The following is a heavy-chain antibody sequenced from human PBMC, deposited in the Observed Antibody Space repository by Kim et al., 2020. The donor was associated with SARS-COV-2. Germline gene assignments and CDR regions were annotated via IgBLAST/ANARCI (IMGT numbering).Heavy chain of an antibody. CDR2: IYYSGST. J-gene: IGHJ5*02. D-gene: IGHD3-3*01. CDR3: ARHSLRFLEWANWFDP. CDR1: GGSISSSSYY. Sequence: SETLSLTCTVSGGSISSSSYYWGWIRQPPGKGLEWIGSIYYSGSTYYNPSLKSRVTISVDTSKNQFSLKVSSVTAADTAVYYCARHSLRFLEWANWFDPWGQGTLVTVSS. V-gene: IGHV4-39*01.